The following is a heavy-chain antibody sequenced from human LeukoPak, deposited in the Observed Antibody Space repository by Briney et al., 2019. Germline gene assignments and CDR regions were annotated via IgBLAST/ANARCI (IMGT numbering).Heavy chain of an antibody. V-gene: IGHV4-39*01. D-gene: IGHD3-10*01. J-gene: IGHJ4*02. CDR2: FYYSGST. CDR3: ASGLVRSRSISNHYYFDY. Sequence: SETLSLTCTVSGGSISSSIYYWGWIRQPPGKGLEWIGSFYYSGSTYYNPSLKSRVTISVDTSKNQFSLKLSSVTAADTAVYYCASGLVRSRSISNHYYFDYWGQGTLVTVSS. CDR1: GGSISSSIYY.